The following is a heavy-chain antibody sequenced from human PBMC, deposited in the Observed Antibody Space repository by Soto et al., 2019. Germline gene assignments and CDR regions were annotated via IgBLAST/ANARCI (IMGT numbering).Heavy chain of an antibody. Sequence: GGSLRLSCAASGFTFSSYGMHWVRQAPGNGLEWVAVISYDGSNKYYADSVKGRFTISRDNSKNTLYLQMNSLRAEDTAVYYCAKDTPTTSGYCSGGSCYSAVSAGIDYWGQGTLVTVSS. D-gene: IGHD2-15*01. CDR3: AKDTPTTSGYCSGGSCYSAVSAGIDY. V-gene: IGHV3-30*18. CDR1: GFTFSSYG. CDR2: ISYDGSNK. J-gene: IGHJ4*02.